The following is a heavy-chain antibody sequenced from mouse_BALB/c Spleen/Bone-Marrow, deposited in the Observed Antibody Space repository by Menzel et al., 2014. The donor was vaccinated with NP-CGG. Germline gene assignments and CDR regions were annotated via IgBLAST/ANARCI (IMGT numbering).Heavy chain of an antibody. D-gene: IGHD3-3*01. J-gene: IGHJ3*01. V-gene: IGHV1-74*04. Sequence: VHLVESGAELVRPGASVKLSCKASGYSFTSYWMNWVKQRPGQGLEWIGMIHLSDSESRLNQKFKDKATLTVDKSSSTAYTQLSSPTSEDSAVYYCTRYDLTTRAFAYWGQGTLVTVSA. CDR2: IHLSDSES. CDR3: TRYDLTTRAFAY. CDR1: GYSFTSYW.